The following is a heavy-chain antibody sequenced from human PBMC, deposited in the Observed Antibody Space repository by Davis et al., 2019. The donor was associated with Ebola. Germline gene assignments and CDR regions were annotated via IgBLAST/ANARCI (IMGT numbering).Heavy chain of an antibody. CDR3: ARGRTIWYGMDV. Sequence: PGGSLRLSCAASGFTFSSYEINWVRQVPGKGLEWLSYISTTGDTIYYADSVKGRFTISRDNAKNSLYLQMNSLRAEDTAVYYCARGRTIWYGMDVWGQGTTVTVSS. J-gene: IGHJ6*02. CDR1: GFTFSSYE. V-gene: IGHV3-48*03. CDR2: ISTTGDTI. D-gene: IGHD3-3*01.